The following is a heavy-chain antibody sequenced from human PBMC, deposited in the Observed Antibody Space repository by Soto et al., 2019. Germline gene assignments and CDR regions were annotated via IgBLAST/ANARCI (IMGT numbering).Heavy chain of an antibody. CDR1: EFTFSSYE. CDR3: VSAPPAPALFRFDY. Sequence: VGSLRLSCVASEFTFSSYEMNWVRQAPGKGLEWVSYISSSGTTIYYTDSVKGRFTISRDNAKKSLYLQMNSLRAEDTAVYYCVSAPPAPALFRFDYWGQGTLVTVSS. J-gene: IGHJ4*02. CDR2: ISSSGTTI. V-gene: IGHV3-48*03. D-gene: IGHD2-2*01.